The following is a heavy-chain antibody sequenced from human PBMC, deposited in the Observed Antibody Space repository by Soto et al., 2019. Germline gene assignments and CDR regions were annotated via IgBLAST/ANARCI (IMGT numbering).Heavy chain of an antibody. CDR3: VKAIPARYNPAKAFDI. CDR2: ISSNGGTT. Sequence: GGSLRLSCSASVLTFSSYAMHWVRQAPGKGLEYVSAISSNGGTTYYADSVNGRFTMSRDNSKNTLYLQMSSLREEDTAVYYCVKAIPARYNPAKAFDIWGQGTMVTVSS. V-gene: IGHV3-64D*06. J-gene: IGHJ3*02. D-gene: IGHD2-2*02. CDR1: VLTFSSYA.